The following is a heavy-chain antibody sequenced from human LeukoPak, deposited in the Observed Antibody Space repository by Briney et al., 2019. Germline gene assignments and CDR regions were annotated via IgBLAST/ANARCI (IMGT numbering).Heavy chain of an antibody. Sequence: GGSLRLSCAASGFTFSSYAMHWVRQAPGKGLEYVSAISSNGGSTYYANSVKGRFTISRDNSKNTLYLQMNSLRAEDTAVYYCAKASGIRYFDWWTNYFDYWGQGTLVTVSS. CDR2: ISSNGGST. CDR3: AKASGIRYFDWWTNYFDY. CDR1: GFTFSSYA. D-gene: IGHD3-9*01. V-gene: IGHV3-64*01. J-gene: IGHJ4*02.